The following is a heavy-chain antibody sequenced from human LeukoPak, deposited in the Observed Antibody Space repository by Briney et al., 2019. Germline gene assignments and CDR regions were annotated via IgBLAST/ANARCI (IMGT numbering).Heavy chain of an antibody. CDR1: GGTISSYA. Sequence: ASVKVSCKASGGTISSYAITWVRQAPGQGLEWMGGIIPLFGTARYAQKFQGRVTITADESTSTTYMELSSLRSEDTAVYYCARGGGTFMVRGANYYYYYYMDVWGKGTTVTVSS. CDR3: ARGGGTFMVRGANYYYYYYMDV. D-gene: IGHD3-10*01. V-gene: IGHV1-69*13. CDR2: IIPLFGTA. J-gene: IGHJ6*03.